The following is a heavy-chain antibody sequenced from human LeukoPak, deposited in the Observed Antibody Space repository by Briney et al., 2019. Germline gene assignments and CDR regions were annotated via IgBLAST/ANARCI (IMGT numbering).Heavy chain of an antibody. CDR1: GFTVSSNY. CDR2: ISSSSSTI. Sequence: GGSLRLSCAASGFTVSSNYMSWVRQAPGKGLEWVSYISSSSSTIYYADSVKGRFTISRDNAKNSLYLQMNSLRAEDTAVYYCARDRYSYGFDYWGQGTLVTVSS. V-gene: IGHV3-48*01. J-gene: IGHJ4*02. CDR3: ARDRYSYGFDY. D-gene: IGHD5-18*01.